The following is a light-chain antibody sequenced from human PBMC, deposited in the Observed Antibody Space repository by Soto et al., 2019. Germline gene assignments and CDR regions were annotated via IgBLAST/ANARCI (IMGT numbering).Light chain of an antibody. CDR2: DAS. V-gene: IGKV1-5*01. Sequence: DIQMTQSPSTLSASVGDRVTITCRASQSVNTWLAWYQQKPGKAPRLLIYDASNLQGGVPSRFSGSGSGTEFTLTISSLQPDDFATYYCQHYNSYSEAFGQGTKVELK. CDR1: QSVNTW. CDR3: QHYNSYSEA. J-gene: IGKJ1*01.